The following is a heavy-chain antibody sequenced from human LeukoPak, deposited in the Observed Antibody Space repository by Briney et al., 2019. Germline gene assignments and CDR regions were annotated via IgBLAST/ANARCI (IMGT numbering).Heavy chain of an antibody. J-gene: IGHJ4*02. V-gene: IGHV3-64*01. D-gene: IGHD4-23*01. Sequence: GGSLRLSCAASGFTFSSYAMHWVRQAPGKGLEYVSAISSNGGSTYYANSVKGRLTISRDNSKNTLYLQMGSLRAEDMAVYYCARAYGGKFDYWGQGTLVTVSS. CDR3: ARAYGGKFDY. CDR2: ISSNGGST. CDR1: GFTFSSYA.